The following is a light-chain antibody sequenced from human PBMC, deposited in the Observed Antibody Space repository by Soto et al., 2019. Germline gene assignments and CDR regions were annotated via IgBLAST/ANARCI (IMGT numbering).Light chain of an antibody. Sequence: EIGLTRSPGTRSLSPGERATLSCRASQRVSSKLSWYQQKPGQAPRLLIYGASTRVTDIPARFSGSGSGTEFTLTISSLQSEDFAVYYCQQYNNWPLTFGQGTKVDIK. V-gene: IGKV3-15*01. J-gene: IGKJ1*01. CDR3: QQYNNWPLT. CDR2: GAS. CDR1: QRVSSK.